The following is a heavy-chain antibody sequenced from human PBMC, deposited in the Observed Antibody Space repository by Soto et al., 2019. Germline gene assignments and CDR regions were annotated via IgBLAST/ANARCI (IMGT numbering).Heavy chain of an antibody. CDR3: ASQKKMTLDY. CDR1: GGSISSSSYY. J-gene: IGHJ4*02. Sequence: QLQLQESGPGLVKPSETLSLTCTVSGGSISSSSYYWGWIHQPPGKGLEWIGSIYYSGSTYYNPSLKSRVTISVDTSKNQFSLKLSSVTAADTAVYYCASQKKMTLDYWGQGTLVTVSS. V-gene: IGHV4-39*01. CDR2: IYYSGST.